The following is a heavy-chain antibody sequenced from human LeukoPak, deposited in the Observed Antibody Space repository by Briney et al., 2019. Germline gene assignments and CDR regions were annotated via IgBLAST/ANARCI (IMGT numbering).Heavy chain of an antibody. CDR3: AKACIAAAGNYYYGMDV. J-gene: IGHJ6*01. CDR1: GFTFSSYA. CDR2: ISGSGGST. V-gene: IGHV3-23*01. Sequence: GGSLRLSCAASGFTFSSYAMSWVHQAPGKGLEWVSAISGSGGSTYYADSVKGRFTISRDNSKNTLYLQMNSLRAEDTAVYYCAKACIAAAGNYYYGMDVWGQGTTVTVSS. D-gene: IGHD6-13*01.